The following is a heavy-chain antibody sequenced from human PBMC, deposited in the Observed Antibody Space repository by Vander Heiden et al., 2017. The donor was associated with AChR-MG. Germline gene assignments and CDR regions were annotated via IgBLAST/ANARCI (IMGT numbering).Heavy chain of an antibody. D-gene: IGHD4-17*01. J-gene: IGHJ5*02. CDR1: GYTLTSYG. CDR3: AVTTVTTNWFDP. CDR2: ISAYNGNT. V-gene: IGHV1-18*01. Sequence: QFQLVQSGAEVKKPGASVKVACKASGYTLTSYGISWVRQAPGQGLEWMGWISAYNGNTDYAQKLQGRVTMTTDTSTSTAYMELRSLRSDDTAVYYCAVTTVTTNWFDPWGQGTLVTVSS.